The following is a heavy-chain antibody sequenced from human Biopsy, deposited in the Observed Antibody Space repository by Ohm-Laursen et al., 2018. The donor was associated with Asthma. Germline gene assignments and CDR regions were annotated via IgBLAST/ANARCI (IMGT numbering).Heavy chain of an antibody. D-gene: IGHD3-22*01. V-gene: IGHV3-30*03. J-gene: IGHJ3*02. CDR1: GFVFSQCG. CDR2: VSSDGHTH. CDR3: ARQSGQDYGDSSGFDI. Sequence: SLRLSCSASGFVFSQCGMHWVRQGPGKGLEWVALVSSDGHTHYYEDSVKGRFTISRDNSRNGLYLQINRLTGEDSAVYFCARQSGQDYGDSSGFDIWGQGTKVAVSS.